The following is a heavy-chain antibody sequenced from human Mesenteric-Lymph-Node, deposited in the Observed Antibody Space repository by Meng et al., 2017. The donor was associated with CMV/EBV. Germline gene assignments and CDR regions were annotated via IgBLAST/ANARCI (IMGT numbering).Heavy chain of an antibody. V-gene: IGHV5-51*01. CDR1: GYSFTSYW. CDR2: IYPGDSDT. CDR3: AKVNGYSDFDL. J-gene: IGHJ2*01. Sequence: SCNGSGYSFTSYWIGWVRQMPGKGLECMGIIYPGDSDTRYSPSFQGQVTISADKSISTAYLQWGSLKASDTAMYYCAKVNGYSDFDLWGRGTLVTVSS. D-gene: IGHD5-18*01.